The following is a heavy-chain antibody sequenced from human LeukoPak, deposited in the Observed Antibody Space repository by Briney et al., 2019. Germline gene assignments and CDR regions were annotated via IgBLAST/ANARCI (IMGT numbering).Heavy chain of an antibody. Sequence: PSETLSLTCTVSGGSISSYYWSWVRQPPGKGLEWIRYIYYSGSTNYNPSLKSRVTISVDTSKNQFSLKLSSVTAADTAVYFCARDAPSREYCTTNGCYPDYFFMDVWGTGTTVTVSS. CDR2: IYYSGST. J-gene: IGHJ6*03. D-gene: IGHD2-2*01. CDR1: GGSISSYY. CDR3: ARDAPSREYCTTNGCYPDYFFMDV. V-gene: IGHV4-59*01.